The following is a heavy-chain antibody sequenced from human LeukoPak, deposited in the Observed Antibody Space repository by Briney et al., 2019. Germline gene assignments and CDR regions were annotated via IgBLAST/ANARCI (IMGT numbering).Heavy chain of an antibody. D-gene: IGHD3-10*01. V-gene: IGHV1-18*04. CDR3: ARDRASFGSPMFDP. J-gene: IGHJ5*02. Sequence: ASVKVSCKASGYTFTSYYMHWVRQAPGQGLEWMGWISAYNGNTNYAQKLQGRVTMTTDTSTSTAYMELRSLRSDDTAVYYCARDRASFGSPMFDPWGQGTLVTVSS. CDR1: GYTFTSYY. CDR2: ISAYNGNT.